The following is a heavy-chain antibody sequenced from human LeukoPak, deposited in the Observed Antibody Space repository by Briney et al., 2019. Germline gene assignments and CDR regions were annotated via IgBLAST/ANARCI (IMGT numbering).Heavy chain of an antibody. V-gene: IGHV6-1*01. D-gene: IGHD1-26*01. Sequence: SQTLSLTCAISGDSVSTASNAWYWIRQSPSRGLEWLGRTYYNSKWYTDYAVSVSGRTTINPDTSRNQLSLQLSFVTPEDTAVYYCARGDSGSIRWGQGTLVTVSS. CDR1: GDSVSTASNA. CDR3: ARGDSGSIR. J-gene: IGHJ4*02. CDR2: TYYNSKWYT.